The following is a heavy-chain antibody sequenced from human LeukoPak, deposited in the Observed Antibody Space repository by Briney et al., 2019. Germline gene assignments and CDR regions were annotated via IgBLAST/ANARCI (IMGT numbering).Heavy chain of an antibody. CDR3: ARRATYYDILTGYYRGYYFDY. V-gene: IGHV4-34*01. CDR2: INHSGST. CDR1: GGSFSGYY. D-gene: IGHD3-9*01. Sequence: SETLSLTCKVSGGSFSGYYWSWIRQPPGKGLEWIGEINHSGSTNYNPSLKSRVTISVDTSKNQFSLKLSSVTAADTAVYYCARRATYYDILTGYYRGYYFDYWGQGTLVTVSS. J-gene: IGHJ4*02.